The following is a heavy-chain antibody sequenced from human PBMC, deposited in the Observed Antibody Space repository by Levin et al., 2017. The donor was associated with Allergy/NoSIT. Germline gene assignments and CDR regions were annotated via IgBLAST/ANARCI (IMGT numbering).Heavy chain of an antibody. CDR2: ISNTGMI. CDR3: AREETSKYDS. V-gene: IGHV3-69-1*02. D-gene: IGHD5/OR15-5a*01. J-gene: IGHJ4*02. Sequence: AASVKVSCAASGFTFWDFDMNWLRQAPGKGLEWVAYISNTGMIFYADSVKGRFTISRDNAKNSLYLDMNSLRVEDTAVYYCAREETSKYDSWGQGTLVTVSS. CDR1: GFTFWDFD.